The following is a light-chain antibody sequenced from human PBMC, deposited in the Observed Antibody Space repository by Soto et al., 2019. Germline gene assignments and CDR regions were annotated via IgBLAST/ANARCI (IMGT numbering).Light chain of an antibody. Sequence: DIQLTQSHYTLSASVGDRVTLSCRASQSISRWLAWYQQKPGKAPNLLIYDASSLQRGVPSRFSGIGSGTEFTLTISSLQPDDFATYYCQQYNSHWTFGQGTKVDIK. V-gene: IGKV1-5*01. CDR1: QSISRW. CDR2: DAS. J-gene: IGKJ1*01. CDR3: QQYNSHWT.